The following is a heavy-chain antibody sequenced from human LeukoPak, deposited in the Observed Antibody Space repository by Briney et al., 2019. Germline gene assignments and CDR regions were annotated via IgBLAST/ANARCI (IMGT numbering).Heavy chain of an antibody. Sequence: ASVKVSCKASGYTFTSYGISWVRQAPGQGLEWMGWISAYNGNTNYAQKLQGRVTMTTDTSTSTAYMELRSLRSDDTAVYYCARGLRITMVRGVIRPYYMDVWGKGTTVTISS. J-gene: IGHJ6*03. CDR2: ISAYNGNT. D-gene: IGHD3-10*01. CDR1: GYTFTSYG. CDR3: ARGLRITMVRGVIRPYYMDV. V-gene: IGHV1-18*01.